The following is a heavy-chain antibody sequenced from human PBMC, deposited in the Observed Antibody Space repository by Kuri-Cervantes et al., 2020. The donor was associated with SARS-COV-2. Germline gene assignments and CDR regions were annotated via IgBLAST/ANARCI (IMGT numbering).Heavy chain of an antibody. D-gene: IGHD6-19*01. CDR1: RYTFTSYY. J-gene: IGHJ6*03. V-gene: IGHV1-46*01. CDR2: INPSGGST. Sequence: SVTVSCKASRYTFTSYYMHWVRQAPGQGLEWMGIINPSGGSTSYAQKFQGRVTMTRDTSTSTVYMELSSLRSEDTAVYYCARDRLIAVAGTGYYYMDVWGKGTTVTVSS. CDR3: ARDRLIAVAGTGYYYMDV.